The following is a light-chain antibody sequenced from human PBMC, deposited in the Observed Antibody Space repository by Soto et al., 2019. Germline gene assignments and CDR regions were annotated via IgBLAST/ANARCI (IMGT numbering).Light chain of an antibody. CDR1: SSDVGGYNY. CDR3: SSYTGTYTFGV. V-gene: IGLV2-11*01. Sequence: ALTQPRSLSGSPGQSVTISFTGTSSDVGGYNYVSCYQQLPGKAPKLMIYEVTKRSSGVPDRFSGSKSGNTASLTISGLQPEDEAHYYCSSYTGTYTFGVFGTGTKVTVL. J-gene: IGLJ1*01. CDR2: EVT.